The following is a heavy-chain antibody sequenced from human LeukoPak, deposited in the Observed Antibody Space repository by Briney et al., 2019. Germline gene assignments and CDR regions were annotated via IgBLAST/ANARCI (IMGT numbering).Heavy chain of an antibody. J-gene: IGHJ4*02. CDR1: GGSISGSSYF. V-gene: IGHV4-30-4*08. CDR3: ARGGIAAAFDY. Sequence: SETLSLTCTVSGGSISGSSYFWGWIRQPPGKGLEWIGYIYYSGSTYYNPSLKSRVTISVDTSKNQFSLKLSSVTAADTAVYYCARGGIAAAFDYWGQGTLVTVSS. D-gene: IGHD6-13*01. CDR2: IYYSGST.